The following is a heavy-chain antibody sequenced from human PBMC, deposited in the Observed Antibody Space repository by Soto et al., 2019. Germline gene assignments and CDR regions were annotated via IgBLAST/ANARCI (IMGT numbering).Heavy chain of an antibody. CDR3: AKDLRVERRPDYYYGMDV. J-gene: IGHJ6*02. D-gene: IGHD1-1*01. CDR1: GFTFSSYG. Sequence: PGGSLRLSCAASGFTFSSYGMHWVRQAPGKGLEWVAVISYDGSNKYYADSVKGRFTISRDNSKNTLYLQMNSLRAEDTAVYYCAKDLRVERRPDYYYGMDVWGQGTTVTV. V-gene: IGHV3-30*18. CDR2: ISYDGSNK.